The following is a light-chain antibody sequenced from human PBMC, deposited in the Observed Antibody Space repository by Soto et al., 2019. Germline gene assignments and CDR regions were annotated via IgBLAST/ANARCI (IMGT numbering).Light chain of an antibody. CDR2: QDS. Sequence: SYELTQPPSVSVSPGQTASIPCSGDKLGDKYACWYQQKPGQSPVLVIYQDSKRPSGIPERFSGSNSGNTATLTISGTQAMDEADYYCQAWDSSNVVFGGGTNLTVL. CDR3: QAWDSSNVV. J-gene: IGLJ2*01. V-gene: IGLV3-1*01. CDR1: KLGDKY.